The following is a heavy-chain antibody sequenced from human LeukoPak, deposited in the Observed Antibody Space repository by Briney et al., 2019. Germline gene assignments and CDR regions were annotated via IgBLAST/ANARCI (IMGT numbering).Heavy chain of an antibody. D-gene: IGHD3-10*01. V-gene: IGHV4-34*01. Sequence: SETLSLTCAVYGESFSGYYWSWIRQPPGKGLEWIGDINHSGSTNYNPCLKSRVTISVDTSKKQFSLKLTSVTAADTAVYFCAREGRYYASGSPPLDYWGQGTLVTVSS. CDR2: INHSGST. CDR3: AREGRYYASGSPPLDY. J-gene: IGHJ4*02. CDR1: GESFSGYY.